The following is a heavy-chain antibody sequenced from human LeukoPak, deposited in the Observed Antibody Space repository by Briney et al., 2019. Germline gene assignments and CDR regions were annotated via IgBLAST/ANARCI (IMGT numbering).Heavy chain of an antibody. V-gene: IGHV3-74*01. J-gene: IGHJ4*02. CDR1: GYTFSTYA. CDR2: INSDGSSS. D-gene: IGHD5-24*01. Sequence: GGSLRLSCADSGYTFSTYAMNWVRQAPGKGLVWVSHINSDGSSSNYADSVKGRFTISRDNAKNTLYLQMNSLRAEDTAVYFCARGQMIDYWGQGTLVTVSS. CDR3: ARGQMIDY.